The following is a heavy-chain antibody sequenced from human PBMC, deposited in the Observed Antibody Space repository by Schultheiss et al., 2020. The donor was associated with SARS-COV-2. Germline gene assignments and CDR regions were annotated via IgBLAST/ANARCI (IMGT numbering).Heavy chain of an antibody. Sequence: SETLSLTCTVSGGSISSGGYYWSWIRQHPGKGLEWIGYIYYSGSTYYNPSLKSRVTISADTSDNQFSLRLTSVTAADTAVYYCAREGGDYEIMRVADYGMDVWGQGTTVTVSS. CDR1: GGSISSGGYY. J-gene: IGHJ6*02. V-gene: IGHV4-31*03. CDR3: AREGGDYEIMRVADYGMDV. CDR2: IYYSGST. D-gene: IGHD3-9*01.